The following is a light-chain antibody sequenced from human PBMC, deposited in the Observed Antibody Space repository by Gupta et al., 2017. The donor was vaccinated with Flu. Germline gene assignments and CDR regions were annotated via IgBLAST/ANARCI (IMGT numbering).Light chain of an antibody. Sequence: IVLTQSPATLSLSPGERAALSCRASQSVDNYLAWYQQKPGQAPRLLIYDASNRATGIPARFSGSGSGTDFTLTISSLEPEDFAVYFCQHRSNWPGSFGQGTKLEIK. CDR3: QHRSNWPGS. V-gene: IGKV3-11*01. CDR1: QSVDNY. CDR2: DAS. J-gene: IGKJ2*03.